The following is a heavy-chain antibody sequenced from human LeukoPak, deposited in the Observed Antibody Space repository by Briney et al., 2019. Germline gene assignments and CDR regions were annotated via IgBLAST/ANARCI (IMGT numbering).Heavy chain of an antibody. J-gene: IGHJ6*02. Sequence: SETLSLTCTVSGGSISSFYWSWTRQPPGKGLEWIGYIYYSGSTYYNPSLKSRVTISVDTSKNQFSLKLSSVTAADTAVYYCARARGMDVWGQGTTVTVSS. CDR3: ARARGMDV. V-gene: IGHV4-59*08. D-gene: IGHD6-6*01. CDR1: GGSISSFY. CDR2: IYYSGST.